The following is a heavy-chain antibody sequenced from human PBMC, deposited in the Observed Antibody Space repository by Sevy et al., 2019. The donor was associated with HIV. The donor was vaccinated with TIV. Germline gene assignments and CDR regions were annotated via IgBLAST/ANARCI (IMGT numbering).Heavy chain of an antibody. J-gene: IGHJ4*02. D-gene: IGHD1-1*01. CDR2: LKSKAYGGTL. CDR1: GFTFGDYA. Sequence: GGSLRLSCTTSGFTFGDYAMSWVRQAPGKGLEWVAFLKSKAYGGTLDYAASVKGRFTISRDDSKSIAHLQMNDLKTEDTATYYCTRWKGAQSTFEYWGQGALVTVSS. V-gene: IGHV3-49*04. CDR3: TRWKGAQSTFEY.